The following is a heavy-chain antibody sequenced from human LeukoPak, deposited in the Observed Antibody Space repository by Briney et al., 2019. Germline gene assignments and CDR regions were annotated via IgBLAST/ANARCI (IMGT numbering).Heavy chain of an antibody. CDR1: GFTVSSNY. CDR3: ASARDSSSWYRVYYYYGMDV. V-gene: IGHV3-66*01. J-gene: IGHJ6*02. Sequence: GGSLRLSCAASGFTVSSNYMSWVRQAPGKGLEWVSVIYSGGSTYYADSVKGRFTISGDNSKNTLYLQMNSLRAEDTAVYYCASARDSSSWYRVYYYYGMDVWGQGTTVTVSS. D-gene: IGHD6-13*01. CDR2: IYSGGST.